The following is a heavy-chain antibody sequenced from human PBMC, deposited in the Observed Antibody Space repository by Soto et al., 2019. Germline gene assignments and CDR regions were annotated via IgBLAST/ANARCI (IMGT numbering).Heavy chain of an antibody. CDR3: AKELEPSTTYYFDC. V-gene: IGHV3-23*01. J-gene: IGHJ4*02. D-gene: IGHD1-1*01. Sequence: GGSLRLSCAASGFTFSSYAMSWVLQAPGKGLEWVSAISGTGGSTYYADSVKGRFTISRDTSKNTLYLQMNSLRAEDTAVYYCAKELEPSTTYYFDCWGQGTLVTVSS. CDR2: ISGTGGST. CDR1: GFTFSSYA.